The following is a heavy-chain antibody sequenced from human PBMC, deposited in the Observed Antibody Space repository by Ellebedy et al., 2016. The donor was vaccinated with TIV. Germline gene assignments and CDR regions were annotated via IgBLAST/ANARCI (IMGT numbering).Heavy chain of an antibody. V-gene: IGHV1-69*04. Sequence: ASVKVSCKASGGTFSSYAISWVRQAPGQGLEWMGRIIPILGIANYAQKFQGGVTITADKSTSTAYMELSSLRSEDTAVDYCARGSHYLEYSSSSANYYYYYGMDVWGQGTTVTVSS. D-gene: IGHD6-6*01. CDR1: GGTFSSYA. CDR3: ARGSHYLEYSSSSANYYYYYGMDV. J-gene: IGHJ6*02. CDR2: IIPILGIA.